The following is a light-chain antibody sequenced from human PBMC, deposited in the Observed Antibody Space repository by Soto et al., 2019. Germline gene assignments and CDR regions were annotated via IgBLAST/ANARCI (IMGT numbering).Light chain of an antibody. CDR3: SSFAGGNNLL. J-gene: IGLJ2*01. CDR2: EVS. CDR1: SSDVGGYNF. V-gene: IGLV2-8*01. Sequence: QSVLTQPPSASGSPGQSVTISCTGTSSDVGGYNFVSWYQQHPGKAPKLLIYEVSKRPSGVPDRFSGSKSDNTASLTVSGPQAEDEADYYCSSFAGGNNLLFGGGTKLTVL.